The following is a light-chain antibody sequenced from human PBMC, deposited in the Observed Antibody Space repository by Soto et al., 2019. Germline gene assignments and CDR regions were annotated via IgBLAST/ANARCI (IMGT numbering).Light chain of an antibody. CDR3: SSYTSSSTQV. V-gene: IGLV2-14*01. CDR2: DVS. J-gene: IGLJ1*01. CDR1: SRDVGGYNY. Sequence: QSVLTQPASVSGSPGQAITISCTGTSRDVGGYNYVPWYQQHPGKAPQLMIYDVSNRPSGVSNRFSGSKSGNTASLTISGLQAEDEADYYCSSYTSSSTQVFGTGTKVTVL.